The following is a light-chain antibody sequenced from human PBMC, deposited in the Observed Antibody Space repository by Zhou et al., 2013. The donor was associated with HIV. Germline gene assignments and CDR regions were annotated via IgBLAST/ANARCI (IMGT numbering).Light chain of an antibody. CDR3: HQYQSYPIT. Sequence: DIQMTQSPSTLSASVGDRVTITCRASQTISSYLNWYQQKPGEAPKLLIYAASSLQSGVPSRFSGSGSGTEFTLTISSLQPEDSATYYCHQYQSYPITFGQGTRLDIK. V-gene: IGKV1-39*01. CDR2: AAS. CDR1: QTISSY. J-gene: IGKJ5*01.